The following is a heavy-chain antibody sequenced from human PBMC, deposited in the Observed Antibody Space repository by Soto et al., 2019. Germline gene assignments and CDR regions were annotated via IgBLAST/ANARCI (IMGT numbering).Heavy chain of an antibody. V-gene: IGHV1-69*02. D-gene: IGHD3-9*01. Sequence: QVQLVQSGAEVRKPGSSLKVSCKVSGGTLSSYTITWVRQAPGQGLEWMGRIIPMFGIGNYAQKFQGRVTITADKSTKTAYMELSSLRSADTAVYYCARYDIGYGMDVWGQGTTVTVSS. CDR2: IIPMFGIG. CDR3: ARYDIGYGMDV. J-gene: IGHJ6*02. CDR1: GGTLSSYT.